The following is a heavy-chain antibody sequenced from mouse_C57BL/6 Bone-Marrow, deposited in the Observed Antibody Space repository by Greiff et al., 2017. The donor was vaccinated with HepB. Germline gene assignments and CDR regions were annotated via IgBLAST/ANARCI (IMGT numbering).Heavy chain of an antibody. CDR1: GYAFSSYW. V-gene: IGHV1-80*01. CDR2: IYPGDGDT. J-gene: IGHJ3*01. CDR3: ARKGDYDYLFAY. Sequence: VMLVESGAELVKPGASVKISCKASGYAFSSYWMNWVKQRPGKGLEWIGQIYPGDGDTNYNGKFKGKATLTADKSSSTAYMQLSSLTSEDSAVYCCARKGDYDYLFAYWGQGTLVTVSA. D-gene: IGHD2-4*01.